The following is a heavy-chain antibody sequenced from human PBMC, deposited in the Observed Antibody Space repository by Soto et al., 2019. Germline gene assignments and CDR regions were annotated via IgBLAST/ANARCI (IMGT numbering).Heavy chain of an antibody. CDR3: ARRGHGSRWPNVYMDV. V-gene: IGHV3-64*01. CDR2: ISNNGAHT. Sequence: EAQLVESGGGLVQPGGSLRLSCAASGFTFSNYEMHWVRQAPGKGLEYVSGISNNGAHTDYAKSVKGRFTISSDNSENTLYLQMGRLRAEDMALYYCARRGHGSRWPNVYMDVWGKGTTVTVSS. CDR1: GFTFSNYE. D-gene: IGHD6-13*01. J-gene: IGHJ6*03.